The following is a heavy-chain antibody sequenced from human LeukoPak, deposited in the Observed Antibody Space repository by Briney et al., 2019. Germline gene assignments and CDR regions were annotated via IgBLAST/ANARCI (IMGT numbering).Heavy chain of an antibody. CDR3: ARGGAVTQGTYNWFDP. J-gene: IGHJ5*02. D-gene: IGHD4-17*01. CDR2: IYYSGST. Sequence: SETLSLTCTVSGGSISSYYWSWIRQPPGKGLEWIGYIYYSGSTNYNPSLKSRVTISVDTSKNQFSLKLSSVTAADTAVYYCARGGAVTQGTYNWFDPWGQGTLVTVSS. V-gene: IGHV4-59*12. CDR1: GGSISSYY.